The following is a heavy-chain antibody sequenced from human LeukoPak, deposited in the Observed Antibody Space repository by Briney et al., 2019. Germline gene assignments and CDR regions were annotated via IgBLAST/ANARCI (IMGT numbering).Heavy chain of an antibody. D-gene: IGHD2-21*01. V-gene: IGHV4-34*01. Sequence: PSETLSLTCAVYGGSFSGYYWSWIRQPPGKGLEWIGEINHSGSTNYNPSLKSRVTISVDTSKHPFSLKLSSVTAADTAVYYCARSSWVSGGELDYWGQGTLVTVSS. CDR3: ARSSWVSGGELDY. CDR1: GGSFSGYY. CDR2: INHSGST. J-gene: IGHJ4*02.